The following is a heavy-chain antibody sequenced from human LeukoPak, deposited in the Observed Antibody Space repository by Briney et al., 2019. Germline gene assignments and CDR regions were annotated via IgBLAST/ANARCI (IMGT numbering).Heavy chain of an antibody. Sequence: GESLMISCNGSGYSFSSYCVSWVRQMPGIDLEWRGSIDPSNSYSIYSPSFQGHVTISADKSISSPYLQWSSLKASDTAMYYCARHQDGELLDDFDKWGQGTLVTVSS. V-gene: IGHV5-10-1*01. CDR3: ARHQDGELLDDFDK. CDR1: GYSFSSYC. J-gene: IGHJ4*02. D-gene: IGHD3-10*01. CDR2: IDPSNSYS.